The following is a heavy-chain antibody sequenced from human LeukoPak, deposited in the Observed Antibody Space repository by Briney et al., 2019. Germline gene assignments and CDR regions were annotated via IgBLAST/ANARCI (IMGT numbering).Heavy chain of an antibody. CDR3: ASTTGTTGGGLGA. CDR1: GGSISSYY. D-gene: IGHD1-7*01. Sequence: SETLSLTCTVSGGSISSYYWSWIRQPPGKGLEWIGYIYYSGSTNYNPSLKSRVTISVDTSKNQFSLKLSSVTAADTAVYYCASTTGTTGGGLGAWGQGTPVTVSS. CDR2: IYYSGST. V-gene: IGHV4-59*01. J-gene: IGHJ5*02.